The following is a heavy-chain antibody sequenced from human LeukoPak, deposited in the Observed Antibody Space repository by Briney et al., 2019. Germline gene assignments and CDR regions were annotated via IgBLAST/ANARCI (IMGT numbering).Heavy chain of an antibody. CDR1: GYTFTSYY. V-gene: IGHV1-46*01. CDR3: ARGRGRGVRGVIIALNYYYYYMDV. D-gene: IGHD3-10*01. Sequence: ASVKVSCKASGYTFTSYYMHWVRQAPGQGLEWMGIINPSGGSTTYAQKFQGRVTMTRDMSTSTVYMELSSLRSEDTAVYSCARGRGRGVRGVIIALNYYYYYMDVWGKGTTVTISS. CDR2: INPSGGST. J-gene: IGHJ6*03.